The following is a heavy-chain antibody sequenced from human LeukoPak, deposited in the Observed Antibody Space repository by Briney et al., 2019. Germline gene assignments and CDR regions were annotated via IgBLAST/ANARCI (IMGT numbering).Heavy chain of an antibody. V-gene: IGHV4-4*02. CDR3: ARDGSEDYYDRSGYYTFFDS. CDR1: GGSISSSNW. CDR2: IYHTGTI. Sequence: SETLSLTCAVSGGSISSSNWWSWVRQPPGKGLEWIGEIYHTGTIKYNPSLKSRVTISVDKSKNQFSLNLISVTATDTAVYYCARDGSEDYYDRSGYYTFFDSWGQGTLVTVSS. J-gene: IGHJ4*02. D-gene: IGHD3-22*01.